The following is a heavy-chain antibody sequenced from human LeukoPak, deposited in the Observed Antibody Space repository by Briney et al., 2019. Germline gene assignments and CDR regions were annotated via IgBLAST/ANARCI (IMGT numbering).Heavy chain of an antibody. J-gene: IGHJ5*02. V-gene: IGHV3-23*01. Sequence: GGSLRLSRAASGFTFSTYAMSWVRQAPGKGLEWVSVISGSGGSIYYADSVKGRFTISRDNSKNTLYLQMNTPRAEDTAVYYCAKDAPMRPFGPWGQGTLVTVSS. D-gene: IGHD6-25*01. CDR1: GFTFSTYA. CDR2: ISGSGGSI. CDR3: AKDAPMRPFGP.